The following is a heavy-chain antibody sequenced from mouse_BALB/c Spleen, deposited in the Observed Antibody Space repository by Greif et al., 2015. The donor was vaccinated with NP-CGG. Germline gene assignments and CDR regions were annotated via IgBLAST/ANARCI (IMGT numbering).Heavy chain of an antibody. V-gene: IGHV1S56*01. CDR3: ARRGYGGMDY. Sequence: VKLMESGPELVKPGASVKMSCKASGYTFTSYYIHWVKQRPGQGLEWIGWIYPGDGSTKYNEKFKGKTTLTADKSSSTAYMLLSSLTSEDSAIYFCARRGYGGMDYWGQGTSVTVSS. CDR1: GYTFTSYY. D-gene: IGHD1-2*01. J-gene: IGHJ4*01. CDR2: IYPGDGST.